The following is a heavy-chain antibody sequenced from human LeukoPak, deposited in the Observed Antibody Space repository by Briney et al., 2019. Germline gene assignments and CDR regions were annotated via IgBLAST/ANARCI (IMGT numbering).Heavy chain of an antibody. CDR3: AKGVVPAAIDPVYYYYMDV. CDR2: IYTGGST. D-gene: IGHD2-2*01. Sequence: SETLSLTCTVSGGSISSGSYYWSWIRQPAGKGLEWIGRIYTGGSTNYNPSLKSRVTISVDTSKNQFSLKLSSVTAADTAVYYCAKGVVPAAIDPVYYYYMDVWGKGTTVTVSS. V-gene: IGHV4-61*02. J-gene: IGHJ6*03. CDR1: GGSISSGSYY.